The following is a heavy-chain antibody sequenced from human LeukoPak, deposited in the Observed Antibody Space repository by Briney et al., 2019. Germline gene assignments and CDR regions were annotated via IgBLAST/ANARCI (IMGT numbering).Heavy chain of an antibody. J-gene: IGHJ5*02. CDR1: GGSFSGYY. D-gene: IGHD6-13*01. CDR2: IYHSGST. Sequence: SSETLSLTCAVYGGSFSGYYWSWIRQPPGKGLEWIGSIYHSGSTYYNPSLKSQVTISVDTSKNQFSLKLTSVTAADTAVYYCARGYSSSWYLNWFDPWGQGTLVTVSS. V-gene: IGHV4-34*01. CDR3: ARGYSSSWYLNWFDP.